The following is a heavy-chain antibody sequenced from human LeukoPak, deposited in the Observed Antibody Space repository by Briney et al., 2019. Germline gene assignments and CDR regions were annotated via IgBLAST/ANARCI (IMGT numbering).Heavy chain of an antibody. V-gene: IGHV3-7*04. J-gene: IGHJ4*02. CDR1: GFTFTSYW. D-gene: IGHD6-19*01. CDR3: ARDAGGWGYYFDY. Sequence: GGSLRLSCAASGFTFTSYWMSWVRQAPGKGLEWVANIKQDGSEKHYVDSVKGRFTISRDNAKNSLYLQMNSLRAEDTAVYYCARDAGGWGYYFDYWGQGTLVTVSS. CDR2: IKQDGSEK.